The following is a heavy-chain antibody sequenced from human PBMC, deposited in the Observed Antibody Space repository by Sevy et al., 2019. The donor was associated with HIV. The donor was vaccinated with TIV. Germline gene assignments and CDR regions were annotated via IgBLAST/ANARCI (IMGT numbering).Heavy chain of an antibody. D-gene: IGHD5-18*01. J-gene: IGHJ4*02. CDR1: GYTFTGQY. CDR2: INPNSGDT. CDR3: SGDLRLRGYSYGGFDY. V-gene: IGHV1-2*02. Sequence: ASVKVSCKASGYTFTGQYIHWVRQAPGQGLEWMGWINPNSGDTNYERKFQGRFTMTRDTSISTAYMELSGLKSDVTAVYYCSGDLRLRGYSYGGFDYWGQGTLVTVSS.